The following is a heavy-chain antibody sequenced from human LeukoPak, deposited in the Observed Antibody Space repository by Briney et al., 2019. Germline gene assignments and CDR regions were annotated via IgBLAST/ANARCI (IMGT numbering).Heavy chain of an antibody. CDR1: GGSISGGYS. CDR3: GGEPDNSYPEYFHR. Sequence: SETLSLTCTVSGGSISGGYSWSWIRQPPGKGLEWIGYMYHSGGTYYNPSLKSRAIISEDTSKNQFSLKLTSVTAADTAVYYCGGEPDNSYPEYFHRWGQGALVTVSS. V-gene: IGHV4-30-4*07. J-gene: IGHJ1*01. D-gene: IGHD2-2*02. CDR2: MYHSGGT.